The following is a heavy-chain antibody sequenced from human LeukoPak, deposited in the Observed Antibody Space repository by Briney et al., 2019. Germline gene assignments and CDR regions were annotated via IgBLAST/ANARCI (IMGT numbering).Heavy chain of an antibody. CDR2: ISSISSTM. Sequence: KTGGSLRLSCAASKFTFSDYYMSWIRQAPGKGLEWVSYISSISSTMYYADSVKGRFTISRDNAKNSLYLQMNSLRAEDTAVYYCARLHSSSWYQDYWGQGTLVTVSS. V-gene: IGHV3-11*04. D-gene: IGHD6-13*01. J-gene: IGHJ4*02. CDR3: ARLHSSSWYQDY. CDR1: KFTFSDYY.